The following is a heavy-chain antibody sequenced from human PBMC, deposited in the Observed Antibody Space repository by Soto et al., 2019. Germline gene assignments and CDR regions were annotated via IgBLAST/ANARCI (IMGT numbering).Heavy chain of an antibody. V-gene: IGHV1-69*06. CDR2: IIPIFGTA. CDR1: GGTFSSYA. CDR3: ASHYSSSSYYGMDH. Sequence: SVKVSCKASGGTFSSYAISWVRQAPGQGLEWMGGIIPIFGTANYAQKFQGRVTITADKSTSTAYMELSSLRSEATAVYYCASHYSSSSYYGMDHGGQGTTVTAS. J-gene: IGHJ6*02. D-gene: IGHD6-13*01.